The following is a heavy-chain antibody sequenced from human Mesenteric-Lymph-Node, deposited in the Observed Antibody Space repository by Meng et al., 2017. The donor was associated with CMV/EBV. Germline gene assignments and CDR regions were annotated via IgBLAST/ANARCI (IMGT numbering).Heavy chain of an antibody. J-gene: IGHJ6*02. CDR2: IYYSGST. CDR1: GGSISSGGYY. V-gene: IGHV4-31*03. CDR3: ARDSWEYCSSTSCRHDYYYYGMDV. D-gene: IGHD2-2*01. Sequence: SETLSLTCTVSGGSISSGGYYWSWIRQHPGKGLEWIGYIYYSGSTYYNPSLKSRVTISVDTSKNQFSLKLSSVTAADTAVYYCARDSWEYCSSTSCRHDYYYYGMDVWGQGTTVTVSS.